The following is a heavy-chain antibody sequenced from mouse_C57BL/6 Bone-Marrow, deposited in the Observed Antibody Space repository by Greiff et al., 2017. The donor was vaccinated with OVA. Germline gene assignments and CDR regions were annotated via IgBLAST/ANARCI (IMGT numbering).Heavy chain of an antibody. Sequence: VQLQQSGAELVKPGASVKVSCKASGYTFTSSWMHWVKQRPGQGLEWIGRIHPSDSDTNYNQKFKGQATLTVDKSSSTAYMQISSLPSEDAAVYYCAINYGSSYNWYFDVWGTGTTVTVSS. CDR3: AINYGSSYNWYFDV. CDR1: GYTFTSSW. D-gene: IGHD1-1*01. CDR2: IHPSDSDT. J-gene: IGHJ1*03. V-gene: IGHV1-74*01.